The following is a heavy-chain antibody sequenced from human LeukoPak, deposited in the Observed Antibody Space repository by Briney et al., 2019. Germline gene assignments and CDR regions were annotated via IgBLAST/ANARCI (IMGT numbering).Heavy chain of an antibody. D-gene: IGHD3-10*01. J-gene: IGHJ4*02. V-gene: IGHV4-4*07. CDR2: IYTSGST. CDR1: GGSISSYY. Sequence: PSETLSLTCTVSGGSISSYYWSCIRQPAGKGLEWIGRIYTSGSTNYNPSLKSRVTMSVDTSKNQFSLKLSSVTAADTAVYYCARDRRYYGSGSYYYQFDYWGQGTLVTVSS. CDR3: ARDRRYYGSGSYYYQFDY.